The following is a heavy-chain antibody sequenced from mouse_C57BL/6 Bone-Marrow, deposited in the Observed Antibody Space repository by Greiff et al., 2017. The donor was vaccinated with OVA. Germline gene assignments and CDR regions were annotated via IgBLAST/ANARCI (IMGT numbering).Heavy chain of an antibody. D-gene: IGHD1-1*01. Sequence: QVQLKQSGAELVRPGASVTLSCKASGYTFTDYEMHWVKQTPVQGLEWIGAIDPETGGTAYNQKFKGKAILTADKSSSTAYMELRSLTSEDSAVYYCTRMEDYYGSSYVGYWGQGTTLTVSS. CDR1: GYTFTDYE. V-gene: IGHV1-15*01. J-gene: IGHJ2*01. CDR3: TRMEDYYGSSYVGY. CDR2: IDPETGGT.